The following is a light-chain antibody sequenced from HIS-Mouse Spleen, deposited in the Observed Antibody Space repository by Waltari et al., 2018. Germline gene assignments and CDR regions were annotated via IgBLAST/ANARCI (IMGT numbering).Light chain of an antibody. CDR2: DVS. Sequence: QSALPQPASVSGSPGQSITISCTGTSSDVGGYNYVSGYQQHPGKAPKLMIYDVSKRPSGVPDRFSGSKSGNTASLTISGLQAEDEADYYCCSYAGIYTYVFGTGTKVTVL. V-gene: IGLV2-11*01. CDR1: SSDVGGYNY. J-gene: IGLJ1*01. CDR3: CSYAGIYTYV.